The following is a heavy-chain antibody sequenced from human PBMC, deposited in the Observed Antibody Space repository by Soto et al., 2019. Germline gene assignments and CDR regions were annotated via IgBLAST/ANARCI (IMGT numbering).Heavy chain of an antibody. J-gene: IGHJ4*02. CDR3: ARTPTVEMATVLVPYYFDY. CDR1: GGTFSSYA. V-gene: IGHV1-69*13. CDR2: IIPIFGTA. D-gene: IGHD4-4*01. Sequence: SVKVSCKASGGTFSSYAISWVRQAPGQGLEWMGGIIPIFGTANYAQKFQGRVTITADESTSTAYMELSSLRSEDTAVYYCARTPTVEMATVLVPYYFDYWGQGTLVTGSS.